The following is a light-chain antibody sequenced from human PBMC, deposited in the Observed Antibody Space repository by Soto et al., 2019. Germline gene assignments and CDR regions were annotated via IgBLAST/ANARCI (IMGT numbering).Light chain of an antibody. Sequence: QSALTQPASVSGSPGQSITISCSGASSDVGSHYLVSWYQQQPGKAPKLIIYEGTKRPSGISYRFSASQSGNTASLTISGLEVEDEADYYCCSYGDFRTSWVFGGGTQLT. CDR3: CSYGDFRTSWV. CDR2: EGT. J-gene: IGLJ3*02. V-gene: IGLV2-23*01. CDR1: SSDVGSHYL.